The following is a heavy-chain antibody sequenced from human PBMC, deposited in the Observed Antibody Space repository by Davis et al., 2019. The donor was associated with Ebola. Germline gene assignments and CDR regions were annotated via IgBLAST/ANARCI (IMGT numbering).Heavy chain of an antibody. Sequence: GESLKISCAASGFTFSSYAMSWVRQAPGKGLEWVSGISGSGRSTYYADSVKGRFTISRDNSQNTLYLQMNSLRAADTAIYYCAKLVVVTAIPYFDYWGQGTLVTVSS. V-gene: IGHV3-23*01. J-gene: IGHJ4*02. CDR2: ISGSGRST. CDR3: AKLVVVTAIPYFDY. CDR1: GFTFSSYA. D-gene: IGHD2-21*02.